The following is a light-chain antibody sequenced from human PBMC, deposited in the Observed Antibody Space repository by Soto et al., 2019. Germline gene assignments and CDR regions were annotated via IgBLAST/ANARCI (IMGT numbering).Light chain of an antibody. CDR1: QSVSSNY. J-gene: IGKJ2*01. Sequence: EIVLTQSPGTLSLSPGERVTLSCRASQSVSSNYLAWYQQKPGQAPRLLIYGASSRATGIPDRFSGSGSGTDFTLTISRLEPEDFAVYYCQHYGDSPYTFGQGTRLEIK. CDR2: GAS. V-gene: IGKV3-20*01. CDR3: QHYGDSPYT.